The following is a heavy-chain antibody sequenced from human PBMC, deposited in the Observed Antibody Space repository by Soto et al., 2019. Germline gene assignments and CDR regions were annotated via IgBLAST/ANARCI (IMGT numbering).Heavy chain of an antibody. D-gene: IGHD2-2*01. V-gene: IGHV1-69*01. J-gene: IGHJ5*02. Sequence: QVQLVQSGAEVKKPGSSVKVSCKASGGTFSSYAISWVRQAPGQGVEWMGGIIPIFGTANYAQKFQGRFTITADESTCLPHMELISLSTEDACVYYCAKRRCKSTRWKQNWFEPSGQGPLVTASS. CDR1: GGTFSSYA. CDR3: AKRRCKSTRWKQNWFEP. CDR2: IIPIFGTA.